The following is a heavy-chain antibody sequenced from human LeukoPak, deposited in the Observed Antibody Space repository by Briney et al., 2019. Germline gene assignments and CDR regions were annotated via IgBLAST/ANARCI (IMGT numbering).Heavy chain of an antibody. J-gene: IGHJ4*02. CDR1: GGSISSGSYY. CDR2: LHTSGST. D-gene: IGHD4-17*01. Sequence: SQTLSLTCTVSGGSISSGSYYWSWIRQPAGEGLEWIGRLHTSGSTHYNPSLKSRVTMSVDTSKNQFSLKLSSVTAADTAVYYCARDCGYGDYFFDDWGQRTLVTVSS. CDR3: ARDCGYGDYFFDD. V-gene: IGHV4-61*02.